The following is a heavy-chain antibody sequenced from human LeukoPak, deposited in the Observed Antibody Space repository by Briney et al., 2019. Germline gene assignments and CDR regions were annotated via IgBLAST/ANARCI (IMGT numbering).Heavy chain of an antibody. CDR3: ARYSSSWYSFDY. D-gene: IGHD6-13*01. V-gene: IGHV4-39*01. CDR1: GGSISSSSYY. J-gene: IGHJ4*02. Sequence: SETLSLTCTVSGGSISSSSYYWGWIRQPPGKGLEWIGSIYYSGSTYYNPSLKSRVTISVDTSKNQFSLKLSSVTAADTAMYYCARYSSSWYSFDYWGQGTLVTVSS. CDR2: IYYSGST.